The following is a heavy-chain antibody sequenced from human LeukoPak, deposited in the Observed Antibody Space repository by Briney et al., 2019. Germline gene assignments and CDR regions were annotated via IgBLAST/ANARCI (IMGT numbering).Heavy chain of an antibody. CDR1: RLTFRNYW. D-gene: IGHD6-13*01. CDR3: ARAISSSSYY. V-gene: IGHV3-7*05. J-gene: IGHJ4*02. CDR2: IKQDGSES. Sequence: PGGSLRLSCAASRLTFRNYWMSSVRQAPGKGLEWVANIKQDGSESYYVDSVKGRFTISRDNAENSLYLQMNSLRAEDTAVYYCARAISSSSYYWGQGTLVTVSS.